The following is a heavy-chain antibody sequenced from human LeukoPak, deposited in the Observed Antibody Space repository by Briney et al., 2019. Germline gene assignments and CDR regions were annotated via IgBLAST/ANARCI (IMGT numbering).Heavy chain of an antibody. Sequence: PSGTLSLTCAVSGGSISSSNWWSWVRQPPGKGLEWIGEIYHSGSTNYNPSLKSRVTISVDKSKNQFSLKLSSVTAADTAVYYCARVSTPGIAVAGGGAFDIWGQGTMVTVSS. CDR1: GGSISSSNW. J-gene: IGHJ3*02. CDR2: IYHSGST. CDR3: ARVSTPGIAVAGGGAFDI. D-gene: IGHD6-19*01. V-gene: IGHV4-4*02.